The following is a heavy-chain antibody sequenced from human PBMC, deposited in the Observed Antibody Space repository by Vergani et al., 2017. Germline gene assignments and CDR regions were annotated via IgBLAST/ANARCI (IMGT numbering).Heavy chain of an antibody. CDR2: ISSSSSTI. CDR3: ASRSGYSDY. V-gene: IGHV3-48*02. Sequence: ELQLVESGGGLVQPGGSLRLSCAASGFTFSSYSMNWVRQAPGKGLEWVSYISSSSSTIYYEDSVKGRFTISRDNAKNSLYLEMNSLRYEDTAVYYCASRSGYSDYWGQGTLVTVSS. J-gene: IGHJ4*02. CDR1: GFTFSSYS. D-gene: IGHD3-22*01.